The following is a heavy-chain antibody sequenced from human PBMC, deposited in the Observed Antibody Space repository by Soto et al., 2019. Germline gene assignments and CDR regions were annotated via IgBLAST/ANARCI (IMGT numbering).Heavy chain of an antibody. CDR1: GFTFSSYS. CDR2: ISSSSSYI. CDR3: ARYGDCVYGNYYYYMDV. Sequence: GGSLRLSCAASGFTFSSYSMNWVRQAPGKGLEWVSSISSSSSYIYYADSVKGRFTISRDNAKNSLYLQMNSLRAEDTAVYYCARYGDCVYGNYYYYMDVWGKGTTVTVSS. D-gene: IGHD4-17*01. J-gene: IGHJ6*03. V-gene: IGHV3-21*01.